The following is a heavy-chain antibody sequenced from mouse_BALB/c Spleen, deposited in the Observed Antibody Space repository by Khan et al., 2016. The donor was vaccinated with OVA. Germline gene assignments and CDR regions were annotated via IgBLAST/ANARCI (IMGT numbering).Heavy chain of an antibody. CDR3: ARLEDI. D-gene: IGHD1-3*01. CDR2: IWAGGST. J-gene: IGHJ2*01. CDR1: GYSLTSYG. V-gene: IGHV2-9*02. Sequence: QVQLKESGPGLVAPSQSLSITCTVSGYSLTSYGVHWVRQPPGKGLEWLGLIWAGGSTNYNSAFMSRQNISKDNCKSQVFLKMNSLTTDDTAMYYCARLEDIWGQGTTLTVSS.